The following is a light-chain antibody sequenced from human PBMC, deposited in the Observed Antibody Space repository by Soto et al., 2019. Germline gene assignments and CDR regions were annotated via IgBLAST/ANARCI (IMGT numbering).Light chain of an antibody. V-gene: IGKV3-11*01. Sequence: EMVLTQSPATLSLSPGESATLSCRASQNVSHNFAWYQQKSGQPPRLLIHTASSRATGIPARFSGSGSRTVFTLTISSLEPEDIAVYYCQERSRWPRASFGGGTRVEIK. J-gene: IGKJ4*01. CDR2: TAS. CDR1: QNVSHN. CDR3: QERSRWPRAS.